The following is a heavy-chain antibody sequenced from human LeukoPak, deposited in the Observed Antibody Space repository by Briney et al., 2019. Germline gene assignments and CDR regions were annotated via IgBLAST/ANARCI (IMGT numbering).Heavy chain of an antibody. D-gene: IGHD2-15*01. CDR3: ANQPERYCSGGSCLPSTG. Sequence: PGGSLRLSCDAPGFSFSDYAMHWVRRAQGKGLEGVSGISAGGHNTYYADSVKGRFTISRDNSKNTLFVQMNSLSSDDTAVYYCANQPERYCSGGSCLPSTGWGQGTLVTVSS. V-gene: IGHV3-23*01. CDR2: ISAGGHNT. J-gene: IGHJ4*02. CDR1: GFSFSDYA.